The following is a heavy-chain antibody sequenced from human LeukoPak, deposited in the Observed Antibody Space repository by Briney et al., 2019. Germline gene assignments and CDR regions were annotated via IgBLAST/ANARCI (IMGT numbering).Heavy chain of an antibody. D-gene: IGHD6-6*01. V-gene: IGHV3-23*01. CDR1: GGSFSGYY. CDR3: AEEGLNIATRDFFDS. Sequence: ETLSLTCAVYGGSFSGYYWSWVRQAPGKGLEWVSDISGSGGSTYYADSVKGRFTISRDNSKNTLYLQINSLRAEDTAVYYCAEEGLNIATRDFFDSWGQGTLVTVSS. J-gene: IGHJ4*02. CDR2: ISGSGGST.